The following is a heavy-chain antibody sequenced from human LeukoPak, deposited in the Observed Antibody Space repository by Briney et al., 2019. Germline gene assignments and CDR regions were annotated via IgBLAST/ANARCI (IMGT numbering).Heavy chain of an antibody. CDR1: GFTFDDYA. Sequence: GRSLRLSCAASGFTFDDYAMHWVRQAPGKGLEWVSGISWNSGSIGYADSVKGRFTISRGNAKNSLYLQMNSLRAEDTALYYCAKDISGWYNYYYGMDVWGQGTTVTVSS. J-gene: IGHJ6*02. CDR3: AKDISGWYNYYYGMDV. CDR2: ISWNSGSI. V-gene: IGHV3-9*01. D-gene: IGHD6-19*01.